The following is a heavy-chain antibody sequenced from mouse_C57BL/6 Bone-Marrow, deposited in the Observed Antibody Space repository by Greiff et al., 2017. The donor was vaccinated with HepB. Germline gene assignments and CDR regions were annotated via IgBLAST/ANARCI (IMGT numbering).Heavy chain of an antibody. CDR2: IYPGSGST. Sequence: QVQLQQPGAELVKPGASVKMSCKASGYTFTSYWITWVKQRPGQGLEWIGDIYPGSGSTNYNEKFKSKATLTVDTSSSTAYMQLSSLTSEDAAVYYCARKTGGSSPPWFAYWGQGTLVTVSA. CDR3: ARKTGGSSPPWFAY. J-gene: IGHJ3*01. D-gene: IGHD1-1*01. V-gene: IGHV1-55*01. CDR1: GYTFTSYW.